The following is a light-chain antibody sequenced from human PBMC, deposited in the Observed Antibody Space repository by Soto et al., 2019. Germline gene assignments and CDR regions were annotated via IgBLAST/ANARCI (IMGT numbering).Light chain of an antibody. CDR1: SSDVGRYNY. V-gene: IGLV2-8*01. CDR3: SSYAGSNNLYV. CDR2: EVG. Sequence: QSVLTQPPSASGSPGQSVTISCTGTSSDVGRYNYVSWYQQRPGKAPKLMIYEVGERPSGVPDRFSGSKSGNTASLTVSGLQAEDEADYYCSSYAGSNNLYVFGTGTKVTVL. J-gene: IGLJ1*01.